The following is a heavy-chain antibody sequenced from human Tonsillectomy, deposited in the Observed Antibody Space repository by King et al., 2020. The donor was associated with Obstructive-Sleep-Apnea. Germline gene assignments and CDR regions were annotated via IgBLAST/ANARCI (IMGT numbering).Heavy chain of an antibody. CDR2: IHPYDSDT. CDR3: ARRDDILTSYYFDF. Sequence: VQLVESGAEVKKPGESLKISCKGSGYSFTNYWIGWVRQLPGKGLEWMGVIHPYDSDTRYNPAFEGQVTFSVDKSINTAYLQWTSLKASDTAMYYCARRDDILTSYYFDFWGQGTLVTVAS. D-gene: IGHD3-9*01. V-gene: IGHV5-51*01. J-gene: IGHJ4*02. CDR1: GYSFTNYW.